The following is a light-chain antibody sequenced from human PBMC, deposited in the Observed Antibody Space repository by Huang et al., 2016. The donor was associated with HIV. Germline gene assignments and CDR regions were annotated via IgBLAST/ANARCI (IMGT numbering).Light chain of an antibody. J-gene: IGKJ3*01. CDR2: DES. Sequence: QLTQSPSSLSASIGDRVTIACRASHDINTYLAWYQQKPGRAPKLLIYDESTLQTGVPSRFRGFGSGTAFSLTITSLQPDDFAVYYCQQLSAYPLSFGPGTTVD. V-gene: IGKV1-9*01. CDR3: QQLSAYPLS. CDR1: HDINTY.